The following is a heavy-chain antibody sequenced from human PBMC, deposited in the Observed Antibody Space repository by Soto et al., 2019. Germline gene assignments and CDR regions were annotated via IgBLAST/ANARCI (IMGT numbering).Heavy chain of an antibody. V-gene: IGHV3-23*01. Sequence: GGSLRLSCAASGFTFSSYAMSWVRQAPGKGLEWVSAISGSGGSTYYADSVKGRFTISRDNSKNTLYLQMNSLRAEDTAVYYCRHSVTKSHTFDYWGQGTLVTVSS. J-gene: IGHJ4*02. D-gene: IGHD4-17*01. CDR2: ISGSGGST. CDR3: RHSVTKSHTFDY. CDR1: GFTFSSYA.